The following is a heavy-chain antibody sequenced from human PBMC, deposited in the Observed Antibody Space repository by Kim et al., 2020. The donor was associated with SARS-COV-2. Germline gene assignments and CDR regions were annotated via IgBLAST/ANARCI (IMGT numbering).Heavy chain of an antibody. CDR3: AKGTTMIVFHHAFDI. V-gene: IGHV3-30*02. Sequence: SVKGRFTISRDNSKNTLYLQMNSLRAEDTAVYYCAKGTTMIVFHHAFDIWGQGTMVTVSS. J-gene: IGHJ3*02. D-gene: IGHD3-22*01.